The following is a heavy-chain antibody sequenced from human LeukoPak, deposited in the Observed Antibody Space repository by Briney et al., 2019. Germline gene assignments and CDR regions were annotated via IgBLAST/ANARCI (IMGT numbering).Heavy chain of an antibody. D-gene: IGHD1-26*01. V-gene: IGHV1-2*02. Sequence: SVMVSCKASGYTFTVYYIHWVRHAPGQGLEWMGWINPNSGDTNYAQKFQGRVTVTRDTSISTAFMELNRLTSDDTAVYYCAREGAGGSWAGYWGQGTLVTVSS. CDR2: INPNSGDT. CDR3: AREGAGGSWAGY. J-gene: IGHJ4*02. CDR1: GYTFTVYY.